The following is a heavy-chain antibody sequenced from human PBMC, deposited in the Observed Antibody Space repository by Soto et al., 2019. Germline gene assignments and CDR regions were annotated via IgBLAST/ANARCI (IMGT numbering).Heavy chain of an antibody. Sequence: PGGSLRLSCAASGFTFSSYVMHWVRQAPGKGLEWVATISYDGNNKNYADSVKGRFTISRDNSKNTLSLQMNSLRAEDTAVYYCARDGYCGGGTCYAHWFGPWGQGTQVTVSS. V-gene: IGHV3-30-3*01. CDR3: ARDGYCGGGTCYAHWFGP. J-gene: IGHJ5*02. D-gene: IGHD2-15*01. CDR1: GFTFSSYV. CDR2: ISYDGNNK.